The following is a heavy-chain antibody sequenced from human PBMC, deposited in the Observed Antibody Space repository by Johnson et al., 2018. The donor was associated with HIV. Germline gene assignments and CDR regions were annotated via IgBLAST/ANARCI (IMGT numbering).Heavy chain of an antibody. CDR1: GFTFSGYA. J-gene: IGHJ3*02. CDR2: IRYDGDNE. D-gene: IGHD5-18*01. V-gene: IGHV3-30*02. CDR3: ASPYSYGLDDAFDI. Sequence: QVQLVESGGGVVQPGGSLRLSCEVSGFTFSGYAMNWVRQAPGKGLEWVAFIRYDGDNEYYVDSVKGRFTISRDNAKKSLYLQMNSLRAEDTAVYYCASPYSYGLDDAFDIWGQGTMVTVSS.